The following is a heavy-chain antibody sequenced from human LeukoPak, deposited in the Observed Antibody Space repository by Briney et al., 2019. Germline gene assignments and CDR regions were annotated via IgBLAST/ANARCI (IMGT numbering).Heavy chain of an antibody. CDR2: IYYRGST. V-gene: IGHV4-59*11. CDR1: GASISGHY. D-gene: IGHD7-27*01. Sequence: SETLSLTCTVSGASISGHYWCWIRQPPGTGLEWIGDIYYRGSTTYNPSLKSRVSISLDTSRNQFSLNLSSVTAADTAVYYCAKLEVGRFDPWGQGTLVTVSS. J-gene: IGHJ5*02. CDR3: AKLEVGRFDP.